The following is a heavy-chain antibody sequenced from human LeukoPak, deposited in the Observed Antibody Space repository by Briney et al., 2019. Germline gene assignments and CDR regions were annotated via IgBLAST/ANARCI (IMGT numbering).Heavy chain of an antibody. V-gene: IGHV3-23*01. CDR3: AKVPFGYCSSTSCHRDYFDY. CDR1: GFTFSSYA. J-gene: IGHJ4*02. CDR2: ISGSGGST. Sequence: LTGGSLRLSCAASGFTFSSYAMSWVRQAPGKGLEWVSAISGSGGSTYYADSVKGRFTISRDNSKNTLYLQMNSLRAEDTAVYYCAKVPFGYCSSTSCHRDYFDYWGQGTLVTVSS. D-gene: IGHD2-2*02.